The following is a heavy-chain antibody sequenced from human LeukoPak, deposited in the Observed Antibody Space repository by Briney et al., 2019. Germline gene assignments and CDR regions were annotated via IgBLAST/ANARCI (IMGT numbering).Heavy chain of an antibody. CDR1: GFTFSSYA. D-gene: IGHD6-6*01. V-gene: IGHV3-30*04. CDR2: ISYDGSNK. CDR3: ARVRDPYSSSLYFDY. J-gene: IGHJ4*02. Sequence: GGSLRLSCTASGFTFSSYAMHWVRQAPGKGLEWVAVISYDGSNKYYADSVKGRFTISRDNSKNTLYLQMNSLRAEDTAVYYCARVRDPYSSSLYFDYWGQGTLVTVSS.